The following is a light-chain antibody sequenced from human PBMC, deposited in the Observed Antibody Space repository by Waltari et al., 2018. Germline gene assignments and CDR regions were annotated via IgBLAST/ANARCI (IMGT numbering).Light chain of an antibody. Sequence: DIQMTQSPSSLSASVGDRVTITCQASQDISNSLNWYQQKPGEAPKVLIYDAANLESGVPSRFSGSGFGTDFTFPISSLQPEDLATYFCQQYHNLPATFGGGTKVESK. CDR2: DAA. V-gene: IGKV1-33*01. CDR3: QQYHNLPAT. J-gene: IGKJ4*01. CDR1: QDISNS.